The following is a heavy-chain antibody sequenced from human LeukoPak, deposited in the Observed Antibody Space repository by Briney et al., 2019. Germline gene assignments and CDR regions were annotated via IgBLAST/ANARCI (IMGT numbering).Heavy chain of an antibody. CDR2: VSGYNDNT. CDR1: GYTFTSYG. D-gene: IGHD2-15*01. CDR3: VRDIATVVHQD. V-gene: IGHV1-18*01. J-gene: IGHJ4*02. Sequence: ASVKVSCKTSGYTFTSYGVSWVRQAPGQGVEWMGWVSGYNDNTNYVQRFQGRVTMTTDTSTNTAYMGLRNLRPDDTAVYYCVRDIATVVHQDWGQGTLVTVSS.